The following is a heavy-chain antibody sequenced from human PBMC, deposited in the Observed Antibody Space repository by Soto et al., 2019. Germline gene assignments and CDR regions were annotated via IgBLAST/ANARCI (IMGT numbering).Heavy chain of an antibody. CDR2: ISSSSSTI. V-gene: IGHV3-48*02. CDR1: GFTFSSYN. CDR3: ARPRGYSYVLPDY. Sequence: EVQLVESGGGLVQPGGSLRLSCAASGFTFSSYNMNWVRQAPGKGLEWVSYISSSSSTIYYADSVKGRFNISRDNDKNSLYLQMNSLRDEDTAVYYCARPRGYSYVLPDYWGQGTLVTVSS. J-gene: IGHJ4*02. D-gene: IGHD5-18*01.